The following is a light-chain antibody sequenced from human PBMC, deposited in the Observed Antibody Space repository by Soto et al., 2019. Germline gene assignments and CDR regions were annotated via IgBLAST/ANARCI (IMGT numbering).Light chain of an antibody. CDR1: QSVSTY. J-gene: IGKJ2*01. CDR3: QQRNNWPRT. CDR2: DAS. V-gene: IGKV3-11*01. Sequence: EIVLTQSPVTLSLSPGERATLSCRASQSVSTYLAWYQHKPGQAPRLLMYDASNRATGIPARFSGSGSGTDFTLTISTLEPEEFAVYYCQQRNNWPRTFGQGTKLEIK.